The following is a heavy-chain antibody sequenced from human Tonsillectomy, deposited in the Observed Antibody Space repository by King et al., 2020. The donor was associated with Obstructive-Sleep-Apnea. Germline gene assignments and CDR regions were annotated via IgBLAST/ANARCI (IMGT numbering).Heavy chain of an antibody. CDR2: IYYSGST. V-gene: IGHV4-39*07. CDR3: ASANGYGDYSVDY. D-gene: IGHD4-17*01. Sequence: LQLQESGPGLVKPSETLSLTCTVSGGSISSSSYYWGWIRQPPGKGLEWIGSIYYSGSTYYNPSLKSRVTISVDTSKNQFSLKLSSVTAADTAMYYCASANGYGDYSVDYWGQGTLVTVSS. CDR1: GGSISSSSYY. J-gene: IGHJ4*02.